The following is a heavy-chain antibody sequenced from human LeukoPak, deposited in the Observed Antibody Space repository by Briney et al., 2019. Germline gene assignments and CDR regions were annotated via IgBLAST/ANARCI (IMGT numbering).Heavy chain of an antibody. CDR3: ARDGATVTTGYYYYMDV. V-gene: IGHV3-30*04. Sequence: GRSLRLSCAASGFTFSSYAMHWVRQAPGKGLEWVAVISYDGSNKYYADSVKGRFTISRDNSKNALYLQMNSLRAEDTAVYYCARDGATVTTGYYYYMDVWGKGTTVTVSS. J-gene: IGHJ6*03. CDR1: GFTFSSYA. CDR2: ISYDGSNK. D-gene: IGHD4-17*01.